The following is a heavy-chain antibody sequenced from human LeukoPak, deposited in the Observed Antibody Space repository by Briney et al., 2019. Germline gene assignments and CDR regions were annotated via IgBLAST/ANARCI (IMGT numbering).Heavy chain of an antibody. J-gene: IGHJ3*02. CDR3: ARDGAATVSGYAFDI. CDR1: GGSISSTDW. D-gene: IGHD6-19*01. Sequence: SETLSLTCAVSGGSISSTDWWSWVRQPPGKGLAWLGQIYHGGSTNFNPSLKSRVTISVDMSKNQFSLKLNSVTAADTAVYYCARDGAATVSGYAFDIWGQGTMVTVSS. V-gene: IGHV4-4*02. CDR2: IYHGGST.